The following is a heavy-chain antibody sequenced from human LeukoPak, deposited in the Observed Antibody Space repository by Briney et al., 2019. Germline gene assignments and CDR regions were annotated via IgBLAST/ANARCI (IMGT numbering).Heavy chain of an antibody. J-gene: IGHJ4*02. CDR3: AREPYNWNYVDY. CDR2: FDPEDGET. CDR1: GYTFTGYY. D-gene: IGHD1-20*01. V-gene: IGHV1-46*01. Sequence: ASVKVSCKASGYTFTGYYMHWVRQAPGQGLEWMGGFDPEDGETIYAQKFQGRVTMTRDMSTSTVYMELSSLGSEDTAVYYCAREPYNWNYVDYWGQGTLVTVSS.